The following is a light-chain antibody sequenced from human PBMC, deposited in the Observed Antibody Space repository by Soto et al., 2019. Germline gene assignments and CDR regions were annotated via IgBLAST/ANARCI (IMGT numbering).Light chain of an antibody. CDR1: QNIVNY. Sequence: DIQMTQSPSSLSASVGDTVTITCRASQNIVNYLNWYQRKPGKAPELLIYGASSLQRGVPSRFSGSGSGTDFTLTITTLPPEDFATFYGQQSYSVPLTFGGGTKVEIK. CDR2: GAS. V-gene: IGKV1-39*01. CDR3: QQSYSVPLT. J-gene: IGKJ4*01.